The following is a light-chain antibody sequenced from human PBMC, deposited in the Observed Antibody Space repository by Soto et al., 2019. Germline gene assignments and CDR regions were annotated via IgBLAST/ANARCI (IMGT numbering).Light chain of an antibody. J-gene: IGKJ4*01. CDR1: RSVGSH. Sequence: DIQMTQSPSSLSASLGDRIIITCRASRSVGSHLNWYQQQPGKAPRLLISTASTLQSGVPLRFSGDGSGTDFTLTINTLQPDDFATYYCQQSYSTPLTFGGGTKVEI. CDR2: TAS. V-gene: IGKV1-39*01. CDR3: QQSYSTPLT.